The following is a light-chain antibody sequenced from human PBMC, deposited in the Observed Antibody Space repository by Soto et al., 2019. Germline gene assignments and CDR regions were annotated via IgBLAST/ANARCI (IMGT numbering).Light chain of an antibody. CDR3: MQALETSRA. J-gene: IGKJ2*01. CDR1: QSLLKSNEFNY. V-gene: IGKV2-28*01. Sequence: ETVMTQSPLSLAVTPGEPASIACRSSQSLLKSNEFNYLDWYIQKPGQSPQLLIFMGSNRAPGVPDRFSSHGSGTEFTLKISRVEAEDVGIYYCMQALETSRAFGQGTKLEIK. CDR2: MGS.